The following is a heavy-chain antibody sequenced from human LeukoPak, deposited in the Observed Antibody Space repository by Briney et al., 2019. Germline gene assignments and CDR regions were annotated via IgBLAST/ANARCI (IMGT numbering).Heavy chain of an antibody. D-gene: IGHD3-10*01. CDR2: ISGSGGST. Sequence: GGSLRLSCAASGFTFSSYAMSWVRQAPGKGPEWVSAISGSGGSTYYADSVKGRFTISRDNSKNTLYLQMNSLRAEDTAVYYCAKDRERYYYGSGSYCDYWGQGTLVTVSS. V-gene: IGHV3-23*01. CDR3: AKDRERYYYGSGSYCDY. J-gene: IGHJ4*02. CDR1: GFTFSSYA.